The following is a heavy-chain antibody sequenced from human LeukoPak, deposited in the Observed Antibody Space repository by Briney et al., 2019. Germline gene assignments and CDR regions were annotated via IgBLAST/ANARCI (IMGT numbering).Heavy chain of an antibody. V-gene: IGHV3-30-3*01. CDR3: ARDDGDDISVVNDYYFDS. Sequence: GRSLRLSCAASGFTFSSYTMHWVRQAPGKGLEWVAVIFYDGIKKYYADSVKGRFTISRDSSKNTLYLQMNSLRAEDTAVYYCARDDGDDISVVNDYYFDSWGLGTLVTVSS. CDR2: IFYDGIKK. D-gene: IGHD6-19*01. J-gene: IGHJ4*02. CDR1: GFTFSSYT.